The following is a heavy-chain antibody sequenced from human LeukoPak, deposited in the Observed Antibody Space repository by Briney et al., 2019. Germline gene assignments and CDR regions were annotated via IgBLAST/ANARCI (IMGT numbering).Heavy chain of an antibody. V-gene: IGHV1-69*13. J-gene: IGHJ4*02. CDR3: ASVGYRVGQTERINDF. CDR1: GVTFSRYA. Sequence: SVRVSCKASGVTFSRYAISWVRQAPGQGLEWMGGVLPMSGTANYAQKFQGRATITADESTNTANMELRSLRPEDTALYYCASVGYRVGQTERINDFWGQGTLVTVSS. D-gene: IGHD3-16*02. CDR2: VLPMSGTA.